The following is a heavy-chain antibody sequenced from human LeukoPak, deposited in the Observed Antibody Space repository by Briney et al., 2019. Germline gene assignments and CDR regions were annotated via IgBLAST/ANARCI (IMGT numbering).Heavy chain of an antibody. J-gene: IGHJ4*02. Sequence: PGGSLRLSCAASGFTFSSYWMHWVRQAPGKGLVWVSRINSDGSSTSYADSVKGRFTISRDNAKNTLYLQMNSLRAEDTAVYYCARGGGLWFGELSPLDYWGQGTLVTVSS. CDR2: INSDGSST. CDR1: GFTFSSYW. D-gene: IGHD3-10*01. CDR3: ARGGGLWFGELSPLDY. V-gene: IGHV3-74*01.